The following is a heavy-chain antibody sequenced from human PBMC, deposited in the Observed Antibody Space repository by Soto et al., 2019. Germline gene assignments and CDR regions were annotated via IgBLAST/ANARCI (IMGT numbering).Heavy chain of an antibody. CDR2: ISWNSGSI. J-gene: IGHJ3*02. Sequence: EVQLVESGGGLVQPGRSLRLSCAASGFTFDDYAMHWVRQAPGKGLEWVSGISWNSGSIGYADSVKGRFTISRDNAKNSLYLQMNSLRAEDTALYYCAKDRNNPYTTGGAFDIWGQGTMVTVSS. D-gene: IGHD3-16*01. V-gene: IGHV3-9*01. CDR3: AKDRNNPYTTGGAFDI. CDR1: GFTFDDYA.